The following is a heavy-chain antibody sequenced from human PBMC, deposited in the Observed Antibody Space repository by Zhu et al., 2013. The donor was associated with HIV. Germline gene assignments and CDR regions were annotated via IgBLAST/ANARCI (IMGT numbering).Heavy chain of an antibody. Sequence: QVQLVQSGAEVKKPGASVKVSCKASGYTFIGYYIYWVRQAPGQGLEWMGWINPNSGGTKYGPKFQGRVTMTRDTSISTAYMEVNRLTFDDTAVYYCTRGGEFDPGITVAGTSYWYFDLWGRGTLVTVSS. V-gene: IGHV1-2*02. CDR3: TRGGEFDPGITVAGTSYWYFDL. CDR2: INPNSGGT. D-gene: IGHD6-19*01. J-gene: IGHJ2*01. CDR1: GYTFIGYY.